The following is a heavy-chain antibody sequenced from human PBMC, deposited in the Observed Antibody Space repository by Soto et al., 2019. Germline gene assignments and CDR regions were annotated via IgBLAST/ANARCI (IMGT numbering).Heavy chain of an antibody. Sequence: SVKVSCKASVGTFSSYSINWVRQAPGQGLEWMGGIIPIFGTANNAQKFQGRVTITADESATTVYMELSSLRSEDTAVYYCARAPNILTVKYCSDYWGQRTLV. V-gene: IGHV1-69*13. CDR2: IIPIFGTA. CDR3: ARAPNILTVKYCSDY. D-gene: IGHD3-9*01. J-gene: IGHJ4*02. CDR1: VGTFSSYS.